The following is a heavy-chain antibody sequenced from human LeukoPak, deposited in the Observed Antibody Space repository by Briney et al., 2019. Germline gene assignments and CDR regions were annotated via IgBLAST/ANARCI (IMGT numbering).Heavy chain of an antibody. D-gene: IGHD2-21*01. J-gene: IGHJ3*02. CDR1: GGSISSGSYY. CDR2: IYTGGST. V-gene: IGHV4-61*02. CDR3: ARDPHASILWPGAFDI. Sequence: PSETLSLTCTVSGGSISSGSYYWSWIRQPAGKGLEWIGRIYTGGSTNYNPSLKSRVTISVDTSKNQFSLKLSSVTAADTAVYYCARDPHASILWPGAFDIWGQGTMVTVSS.